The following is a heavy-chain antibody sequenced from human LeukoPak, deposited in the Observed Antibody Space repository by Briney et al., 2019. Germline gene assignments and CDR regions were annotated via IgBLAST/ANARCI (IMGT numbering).Heavy chain of an antibody. CDR2: FDPEDGET. J-gene: IGHJ3*02. V-gene: IGHV1-24*01. CDR1: GYTLTELS. D-gene: IGHD6-19*01. Sequence: GASVKVSCKVSGYTLTELSMHWVRQTPGKGLEWMGGFDPEDGETIYAQKFQGRVTMTEDTSTDTAYMELSSLRSEDTAVYYCASNAGYSSGWYAIDAFDIWGQGTMVTVSS. CDR3: ASNAGYSSGWYAIDAFDI.